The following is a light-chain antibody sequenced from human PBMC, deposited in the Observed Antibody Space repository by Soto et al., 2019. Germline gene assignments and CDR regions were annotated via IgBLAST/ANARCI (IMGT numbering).Light chain of an antibody. CDR3: QQYNNWPPVT. Sequence: EIGMTQSPATLSVAPGERDTLSCRASQCVSSDFAWYQQKPGQAPRRLIYGASPRATGIPARFSGSGSGTEFTLTLSSLQSEDFAVYCFQQYNNWPPVTFGQWTRREIK. J-gene: IGKJ5*01. V-gene: IGKV3-15*01. CDR1: QCVSSD. CDR2: GAS.